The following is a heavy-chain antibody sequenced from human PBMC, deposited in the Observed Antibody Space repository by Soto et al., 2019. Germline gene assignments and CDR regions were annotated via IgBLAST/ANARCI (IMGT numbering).Heavy chain of an antibody. J-gene: IGHJ6*03. CDR1: GGSISISNW. CDR2: IHHSGST. D-gene: IGHD1-26*01. Sequence: QVQLQESGPGLVKPSETLSLTCAVSGGSISISNWWSWVRQTPGKGLEWIGQIHHSGSTNYSQSLTSRVTISVDKSKNQFSLKMNSVTAADTAVYYCARGGYYFYMDVWGKGTTVTVSS. V-gene: IGHV4-4*02. CDR3: ARGGYYFYMDV.